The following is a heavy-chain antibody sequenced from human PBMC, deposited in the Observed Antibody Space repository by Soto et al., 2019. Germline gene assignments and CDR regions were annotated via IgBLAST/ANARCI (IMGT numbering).Heavy chain of an antibody. CDR1: EFTFSTYA. D-gene: IGHD6-6*01. J-gene: IGHJ4*02. CDR3: AKPGVPSIPDRPPRFDY. Sequence: CQRLSCAASEFTFSTYAMTWVRQAPGRGLHWVATISDSGDITYYANSVKGRFTISRDNSRNTLYLQVNNLRAEDTALYYCAKPGVPSIPDRPPRFDYWGRGSLVTVSS. V-gene: IGHV3-23*01. CDR2: ISDSGDIT.